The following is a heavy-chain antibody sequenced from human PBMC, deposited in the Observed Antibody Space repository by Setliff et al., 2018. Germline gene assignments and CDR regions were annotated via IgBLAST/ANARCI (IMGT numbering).Heavy chain of an antibody. J-gene: IGHJ4*02. CDR3: ARTRYGLGGRPY. CDR2: IQNGGNT. V-gene: IGHV4-59*01. Sequence: SETLSLTCTVSGDSISRYYWSWIRQPPGKGLEWIGYIQNGGNTNYNPSLKSRVTISLDTPKNQFSLRLSSVTAADTAVYYCARTRYGLGGRPYWGQGTLVTVSS. D-gene: IGHD2-15*01. CDR1: GDSISRYY.